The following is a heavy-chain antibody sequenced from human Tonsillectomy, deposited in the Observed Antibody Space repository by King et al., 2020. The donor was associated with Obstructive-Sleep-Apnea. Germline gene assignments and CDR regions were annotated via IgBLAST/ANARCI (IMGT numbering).Heavy chain of an antibody. CDR2: ISGSGGST. J-gene: IGHJ6*02. D-gene: IGHD3-10*01. Sequence: VQLVESGGGLVQPGGSLRLSCAASGFTFSSYAMHWVRQAPGKGVEWVSGISGSGGSTYYADSVKGRFTSSRDNSKNTLYVQMNSLRAEDTAVYYCAKSGFGSGRSYYYYDMDVWGQGTTVTVSS. V-gene: IGHV3-23*04. CDR1: GFTFSSYA. CDR3: AKSGFGSGRSYYYYDMDV.